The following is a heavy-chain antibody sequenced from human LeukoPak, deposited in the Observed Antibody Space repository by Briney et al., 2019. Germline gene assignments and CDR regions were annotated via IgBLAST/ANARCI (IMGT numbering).Heavy chain of an antibody. Sequence: GGSLRLSCAASGFTFSSYAMHWVRQAPGKGLEYVSAISSNGGSTYYANSVKGRFTISRDNSKNTLYLQMGSLRAEDMAVYYCARGTLGPSDAFDTWGQGTMVTVSS. J-gene: IGHJ3*02. V-gene: IGHV3-64*01. CDR2: ISSNGGST. CDR3: ARGTLGPSDAFDT. CDR1: GFTFSSYA.